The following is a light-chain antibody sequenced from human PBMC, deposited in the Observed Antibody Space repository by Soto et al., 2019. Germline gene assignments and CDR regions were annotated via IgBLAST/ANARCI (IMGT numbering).Light chain of an antibody. CDR1: QSISSH. Sequence: EIVLTQSPATLSLSPGERATLSCRASQSISSHLAWYQQKPGQAPRLLMFDTPNRATGIPARFSGSGSGTDLTRTISSLEPEDLAVYYCQQRVNWPLTFGGGTRVEIK. CDR3: QQRVNWPLT. V-gene: IGKV3-11*01. J-gene: IGKJ4*01. CDR2: DTP.